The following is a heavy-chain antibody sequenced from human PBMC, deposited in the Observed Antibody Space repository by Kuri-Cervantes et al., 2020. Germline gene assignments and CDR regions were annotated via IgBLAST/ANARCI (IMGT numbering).Heavy chain of an antibody. J-gene: IGHJ2*01. CDR2: ITHSGST. CDR3: ASDTPVVAGDTTSWYFDF. CDR1: GGSISSSSYH. Sequence: ESLCLSCTVSGGSISSSSYHWGWIRQPPGKGLEGIGSITHSGSTYCNPSLESRLTISVDTSKNKFSLKLTSVTAADTAVYYCASDTPVVAGDTTSWYFDFWGQGTLVTVSS. V-gene: IGHV4-39*07. D-gene: IGHD2-2*01.